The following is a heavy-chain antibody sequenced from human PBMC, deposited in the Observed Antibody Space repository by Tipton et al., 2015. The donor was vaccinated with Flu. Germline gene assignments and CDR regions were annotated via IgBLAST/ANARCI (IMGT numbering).Heavy chain of an antibody. J-gene: IGHJ4*02. V-gene: IGHV1-46*01. Sequence: QSGAEVKKPGASVKVSCKAFGYIFSNYYIHWMRQAPGQGLEWMGIINCGGGRTIYAERFQDRVTVTRDRSTGTVYMELNSLRSEDTAVYYCSREDNRGSSDYWGQGTLVTVTS. D-gene: IGHD1-14*01. CDR3: SREDNRGSSDY. CDR1: GYIFSNYY. CDR2: INCGGGRT.